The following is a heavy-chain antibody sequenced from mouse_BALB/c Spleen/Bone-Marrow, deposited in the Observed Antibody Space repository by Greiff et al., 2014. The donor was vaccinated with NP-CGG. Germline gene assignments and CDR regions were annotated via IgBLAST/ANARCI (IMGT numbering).Heavy chain of an antibody. CDR1: GFPSSSYG. Sequence: EVMLVESGGGLVQPGGSLKLSCAASGFPSSSYGMSWVRQTPDKRLELVATINSNGGSTYYPDSVKGRFTISRDNAKNTLYLQMSSLKSEDSAMFYCARDRTYYYGMDYWGQGTSVTVSS. V-gene: IGHV5-6-3*01. CDR2: INSNGGST. CDR3: ARDRTYYYGMDY. J-gene: IGHJ4*01.